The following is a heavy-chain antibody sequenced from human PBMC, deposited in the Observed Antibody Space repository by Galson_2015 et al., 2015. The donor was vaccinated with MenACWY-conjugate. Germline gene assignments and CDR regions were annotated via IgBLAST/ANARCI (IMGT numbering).Heavy chain of an antibody. D-gene: IGHD2-15*01. CDR3: AKANSGGICTSGWACWFDP. CDR2: IGGSGTT. J-gene: IGHJ5*02. Sequence: SLRLSCAASGLTVSSNYMSWVRQAPGKGLEWVSSIGGSGTTYYADSVKGRFTISRDNSKNMVYLQMNSLRAEDTAIYYCAKANSGGICTSGWACWFDPWGLGSLVIVSS. CDR1: GLTVSSNY. V-gene: IGHV3-53*01.